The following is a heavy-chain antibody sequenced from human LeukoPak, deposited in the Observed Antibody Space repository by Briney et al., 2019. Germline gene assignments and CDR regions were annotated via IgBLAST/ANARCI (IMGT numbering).Heavy chain of an antibody. Sequence: ASVKVSCKASGGTFSSYAISWVRQAPGQGLEWMGGIIPIFGTANYAQKFQGRATITADESTSTAYMELSSLRSEDMAVYYCARRLALGLGRMVPYTMRWGQGTLVTVSS. CDR2: IIPIFGTA. CDR1: GGTFSSYA. J-gene: IGHJ4*02. D-gene: IGHD3-10*01. V-gene: IGHV1-69*13. CDR3: ARRLALGLGRMVPYTMR.